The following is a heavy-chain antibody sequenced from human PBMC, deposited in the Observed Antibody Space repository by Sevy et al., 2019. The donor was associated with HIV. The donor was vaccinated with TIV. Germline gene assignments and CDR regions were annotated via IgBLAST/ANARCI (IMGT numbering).Heavy chain of an antibody. CDR2: INPSGGST. CDR1: GYTFTSYY. V-gene: IGHV1-46*01. CDR3: ARAQIALAFGKDV. Sequence: ASVKVSCKASGYTFTSYYMHWVRQAPGQGLEWMGIINPSGGSTSYAQKFQGRVTMTRDTSTSTVYMELSSLRSEDMAVYYCARAQIALAFGKDVWGQGTTVTVSS. J-gene: IGHJ6*02.